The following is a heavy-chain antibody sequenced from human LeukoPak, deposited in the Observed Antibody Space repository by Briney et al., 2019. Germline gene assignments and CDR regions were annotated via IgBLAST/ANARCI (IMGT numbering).Heavy chain of an antibody. CDR2: ISWNSGSI. CDR1: GFTFDDYA. V-gene: IGHV3-9*01. CDR3: PKNSHSYGPGPFADAFDI. D-gene: IGHD3-10*01. J-gene: IGHJ3*02. Sequence: GGSLRLSCAASGFTFDDYAMHWVRQAPGKGLEWVSGISWNSGSIGYADSVKGRFTISRDNAKNSLYLQMNSLRAEDTALYYCPKNSHSYGPGPFADAFDIWGKGQWSPSLQ.